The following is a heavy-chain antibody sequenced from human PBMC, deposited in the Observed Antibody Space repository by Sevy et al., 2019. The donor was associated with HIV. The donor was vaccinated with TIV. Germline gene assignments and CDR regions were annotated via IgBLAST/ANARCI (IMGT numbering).Heavy chain of an antibody. D-gene: IGHD3-10*01. Sequence: GGSLRLSCAASGFTFSSYSMNWVRQAPGKGLEWVSSISSSSSYIYYADSVKGRFTISRDNAKDSLYLQMNSLRAEDTAVYYCARDPSMVRGVISRMDVWGKGTTVTVSS. V-gene: IGHV3-21*01. CDR3: ARDPSMVRGVISRMDV. CDR1: GFTFSSYS. CDR2: ISSSSSYI. J-gene: IGHJ6*04.